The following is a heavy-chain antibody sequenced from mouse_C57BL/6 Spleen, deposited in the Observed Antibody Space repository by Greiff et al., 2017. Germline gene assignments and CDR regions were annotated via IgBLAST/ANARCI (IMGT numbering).Heavy chain of an antibody. V-gene: IGHV14-4*01. D-gene: IGHD1-3*01. CDR3: TKSGKSYFDD. CDR2: IDPENGDT. J-gene: IGHJ2*01. CDR1: GFNIKDDY. Sequence: VQLQQSGAELVRPGASAKLSCTASGFNIKDDYMPWVKQRPEQGLEWIGWIDPENGDTEYASKFQGKATITADTSSNTAYLQLSSLTSEDTAVYYCTKSGKSYFDDWGQGTTLTVSS.